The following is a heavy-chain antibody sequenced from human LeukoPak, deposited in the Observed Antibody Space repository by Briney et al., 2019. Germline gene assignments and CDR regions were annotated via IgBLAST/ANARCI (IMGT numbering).Heavy chain of an antibody. D-gene: IGHD1-26*01. CDR3: ARRGSYSTDY. V-gene: IGHV1-2*02. CDR1: GYTFTGYY. J-gene: IGHJ4*02. Sequence: ASVKVSCMASGYTFTGYYMHWVRQAPGQGLEWMGWINPNSGGTNYAQKFQGRVTMTTDTSTSTAYMELRSLRSDDTAVYYCARRGSYSTDYWGQGTLVTVSS. CDR2: INPNSGGT.